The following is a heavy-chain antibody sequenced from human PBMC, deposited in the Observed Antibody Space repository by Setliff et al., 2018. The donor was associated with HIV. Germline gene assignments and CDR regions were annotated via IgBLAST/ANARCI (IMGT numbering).Heavy chain of an antibody. CDR1: GFTFSSYD. Sequence: GGSLRLSCAASGFTFSSYDMHWVRQATGKGLEWVSAIGTAGDTYYPGSVKGRFTISRENAKNSLYLRMNSLRAGDTAVYYCARGLGYCSGGSCDHAFDIWGQGTMVTGSS. J-gene: IGHJ3*02. CDR3: ARGLGYCSGGSCDHAFDI. V-gene: IGHV3-13*01. CDR2: IGTAGDT. D-gene: IGHD2-15*01.